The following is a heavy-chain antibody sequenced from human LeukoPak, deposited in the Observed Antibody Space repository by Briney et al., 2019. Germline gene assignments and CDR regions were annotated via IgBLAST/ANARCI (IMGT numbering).Heavy chain of an antibody. CDR2: IKQDGSEK. CDR3: ARPGGDYVSWYFDL. D-gene: IGHD4-17*01. Sequence: GGSLRLSCAASGFTFSSYWMSWVRQAPGKGLEWVANIKQDGSEKDYVDSVKGRFTISRDNAKNSLYLQMNSLRAEDTAVYYCARPGGDYVSWYFDLWGRGTLVTVSS. V-gene: IGHV3-7*01. CDR1: GFTFSSYW. J-gene: IGHJ2*01.